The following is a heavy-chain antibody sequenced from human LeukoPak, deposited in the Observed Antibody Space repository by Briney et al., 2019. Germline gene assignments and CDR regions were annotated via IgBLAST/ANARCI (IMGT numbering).Heavy chain of an antibody. V-gene: IGHV1-69*05. Sequence: SVKVSCKASGGTFSSYAISWVRQAPGQGLEWMGRIIPIFGTANYAQKFQGRVTIITDESTSTAYMELSSLRSEDTAVYYCAREALNPSYYDFWSGYPFDYWGQGTLVTVSS. D-gene: IGHD3-3*01. J-gene: IGHJ4*02. CDR2: IIPIFGTA. CDR3: AREALNPSYYDFWSGYPFDY. CDR1: GGTFSSYA.